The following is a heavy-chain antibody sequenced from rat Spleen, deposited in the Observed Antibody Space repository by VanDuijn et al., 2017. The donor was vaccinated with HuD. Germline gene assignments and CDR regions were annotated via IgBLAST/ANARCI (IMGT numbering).Heavy chain of an antibody. V-gene: IGHV5-17*01. CDR2: IIYDGSNT. J-gene: IGHJ2*01. CDR1: GFTFSDYT. Sequence: EVQLVESGGGLVQPGRSLKLSCSASGFTFSDYTMAWVRQAPKKGLEWVAAIIYDGSNTYYRDSVKGRFTISRDDEESTLYLQMDSLRSEDTAIYYCARPTTGIPFNYWGQGVMVTVSS. CDR3: ARPTTGIPFNY. D-gene: IGHD1-9*01.